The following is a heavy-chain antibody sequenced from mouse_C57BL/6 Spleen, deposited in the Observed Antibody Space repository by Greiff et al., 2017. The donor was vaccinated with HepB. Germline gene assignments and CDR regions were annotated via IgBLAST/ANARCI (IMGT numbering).Heavy chain of an antibody. CDR1: GYTFTSYW. V-gene: IGHV1-69*01. J-gene: IGHJ2*01. CDR2: IDPSDSYT. CDR3: ARDYGSSFYYFDY. D-gene: IGHD1-1*01. Sequence: VQLQQPGAELVMPGASVKLSCKASGYTFTSYWMHWVKQRPGQGLEWIGEIDPSDSYTNYNQKFKGKSTLTVEKSSSTAYMQLSSLTSEDSAVYYCARDYGSSFYYFDYWGQGTTLTVSS.